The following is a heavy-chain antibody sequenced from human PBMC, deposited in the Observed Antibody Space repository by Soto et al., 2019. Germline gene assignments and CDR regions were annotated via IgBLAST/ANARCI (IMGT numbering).Heavy chain of an antibody. CDR2: IKRDGSEK. CDR1: GFTFVSNW. Sequence: GGSLRLSCASSGFTFVSNWMSWVRQAPGKGLEWVATIKRDGSEKYYVDSVKGRFTISRDNAKNTLYLQMNSLRADDTAVYYCASLEWESSGYADYWGQGTQVTVSS. D-gene: IGHD5-12*01. V-gene: IGHV3-7*03. CDR3: ASLEWESSGYADY. J-gene: IGHJ4*02.